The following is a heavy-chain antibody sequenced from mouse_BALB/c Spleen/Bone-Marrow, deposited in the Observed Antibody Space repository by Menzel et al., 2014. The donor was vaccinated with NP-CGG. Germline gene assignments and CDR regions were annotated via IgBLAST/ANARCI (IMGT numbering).Heavy chain of an antibody. Sequence: EVMLVESGGGLVKLGGSLKLSCAASGFTFSSYYMSWVRQTPEKRLELVAAINSNGSSTYYPDTVKGRFTISRDNAKNTLYLQMSSLKSEDTALYYCARSPYGNHFDYWGQGTTLTVSS. CDR3: ARSPYGNHFDY. V-gene: IGHV5-6-2*01. CDR1: GFTFSSYY. CDR2: INSNGSST. D-gene: IGHD2-10*02. J-gene: IGHJ2*01.